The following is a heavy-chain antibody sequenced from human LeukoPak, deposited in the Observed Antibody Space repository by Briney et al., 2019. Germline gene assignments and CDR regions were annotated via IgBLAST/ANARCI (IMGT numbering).Heavy chain of an antibody. D-gene: IGHD6-6*01. V-gene: IGHV4-34*01. J-gene: IGHJ3*02. CDR1: GGSFSGYY. CDR3: ARGPRPHAFDI. CDR2: INHSGST. Sequence: QTSETLSLTCAVYGGSFSGYYWSWIRQPPGKGLEWIGEINHSGSTNYNPSLKSRVTISVDTSKNQFSLKLSSVTAADTAVYYCARGPRPHAFDIWGQGTMVTVSS.